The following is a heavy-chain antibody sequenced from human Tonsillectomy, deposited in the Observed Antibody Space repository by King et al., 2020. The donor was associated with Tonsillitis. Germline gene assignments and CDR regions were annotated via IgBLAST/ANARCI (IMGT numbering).Heavy chain of an antibody. CDR3: ARSCSGGSCHFPDAFYI. V-gene: IGHV4-59*01. CDR1: GGSISSYY. D-gene: IGHD2-15*01. Sequence: QLQESGPGLVKPSETLSLTCTVSGGSISSYYWSWIRQPPGKGLEWIGYIYYSGSTNYNPSLKSRVTISVDTSKNQFSLKLSSVTAADTAVYYCARSCSGGSCHFPDAFYIWGQGTMVTVSS. J-gene: IGHJ3*02. CDR2: IYYSGST.